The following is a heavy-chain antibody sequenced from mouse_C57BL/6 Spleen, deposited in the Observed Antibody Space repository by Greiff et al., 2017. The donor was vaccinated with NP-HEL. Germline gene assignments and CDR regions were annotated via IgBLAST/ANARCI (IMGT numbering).Heavy chain of an antibody. CDR3: ARAHGAMDY. CDR2: ISYDGSN. CDR1: GYSITSGYY. V-gene: IGHV3-6*01. J-gene: IGHJ4*01. Sequence: EVQRVESGPGLVKPSQSLSLTCSVTGYSITSGYYWNWIRQFPGNKLEWMGYISYDGSNNYNPSLKNRISITRDTSKNQFFLKLNSVTTEDTATYYCARAHGAMDYWGQGTSVTVSS.